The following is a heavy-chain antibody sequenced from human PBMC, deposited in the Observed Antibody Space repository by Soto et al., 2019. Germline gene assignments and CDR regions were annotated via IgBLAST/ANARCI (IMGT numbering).Heavy chain of an antibody. J-gene: IGHJ4*02. Sequence: WETLALSCAVSGYSINSGYYWCWIRQPPGKGLKWIGSLHYSGSTYYNPSLNSRVTISVDTSKNQFSLKLSSVTAADTAVYYCARAGVAAGKSRPFDYWGQGTLVTVS. V-gene: IGHV4-38-2*01. D-gene: IGHD6-13*01. CDR3: ARAGVAAGKSRPFDY. CDR1: GYSINSGYY. CDR2: LHYSGST.